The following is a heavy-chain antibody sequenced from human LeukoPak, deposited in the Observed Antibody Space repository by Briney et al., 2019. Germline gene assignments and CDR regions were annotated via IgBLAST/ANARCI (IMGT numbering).Heavy chain of an antibody. CDR2: INAGNGNT. D-gene: IGHD2-21*01. CDR3: AREGVINPYYYIDV. CDR1: GYTFTSYA. V-gene: IGHV1-3*01. J-gene: IGHJ6*03. Sequence: GASVKVSCKASGYTFTSYAMHWVRQAPGQRLEWMGWINAGNGNTKYSQKFQGRVTITRDTSASTAYMELSSLRSEDTAVYYCAREGVINPYYYIDVWGTGTTVTVSS.